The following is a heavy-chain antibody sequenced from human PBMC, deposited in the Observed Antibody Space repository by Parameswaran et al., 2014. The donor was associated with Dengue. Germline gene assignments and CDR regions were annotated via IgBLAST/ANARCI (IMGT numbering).Heavy chain of an antibody. V-gene: IGHV4-31*02. CDR3: ARWRGPVDVRWGFDY. D-gene: IGHD4-23*01. J-gene: IGHJ4*02. CDR2: LLNSGST. Sequence: RWIRQPPGKGLEFVGYLLNSGSTFYNPSLQSRLFMSVDTSRNVFSLNLSSVTAADTAVYYCARWRGPVDVRWGFDYWGQGILVTVSS.